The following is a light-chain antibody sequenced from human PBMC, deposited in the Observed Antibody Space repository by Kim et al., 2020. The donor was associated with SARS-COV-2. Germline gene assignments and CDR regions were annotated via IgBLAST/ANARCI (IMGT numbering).Light chain of an antibody. CDR1: QTVTNNY. Sequence: LSVGEAATPSCRASQTVTNNYLAWYQQRSGQAPRLLIDDASSRATGIPDRFSGSGSGTDFTLTISRLEPEDSAVYYCQQYGGSPSFGQGTKVDIK. CDR3: QQYGGSPS. V-gene: IGKV3-20*01. CDR2: DAS. J-gene: IGKJ1*01.